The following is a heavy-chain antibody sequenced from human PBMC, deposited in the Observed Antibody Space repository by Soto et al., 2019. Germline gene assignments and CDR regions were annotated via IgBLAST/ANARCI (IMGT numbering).Heavy chain of an antibody. V-gene: IGHV3-21*06. J-gene: IGHJ4*02. CDR2: ISPNGNDK. Sequence: QLVESGGGLVKPGGSLRLSCAASGFVFSSYSMNWVRQGPGKGPEWVSSISPNGNDKRYADSVRGRFTISRDNAKNSLYLEMNSLRGEDTALYYCARPRGNRGYDLIDCWGQGTLVTVSS. CDR1: GFVFSSYS. CDR3: ARPRGNRGYDLIDC. D-gene: IGHD5-12*01.